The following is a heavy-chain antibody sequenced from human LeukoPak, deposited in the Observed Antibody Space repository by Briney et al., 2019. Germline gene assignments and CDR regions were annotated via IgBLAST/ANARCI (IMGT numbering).Heavy chain of an antibody. CDR2: TYYRSQWYT. J-gene: IGHJ3*02. CDR3: AGHSTSSHDTFDT. V-gene: IGHV6-1*01. D-gene: IGHD6-13*01. CDR1: GVSVSSYSAA. Sequence: SQTLSLTCAISGVSVSSYSAAWNWIGQSPSRGLEWLGRTYYRSQWYTDYAAPVKSRISLNADTSKNQFSLLLKSLTPDDTAVYFCAGHSTSSHDTFDTWGQGTMITVSS.